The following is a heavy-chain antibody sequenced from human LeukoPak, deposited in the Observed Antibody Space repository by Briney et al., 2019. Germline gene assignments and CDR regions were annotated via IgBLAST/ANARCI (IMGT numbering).Heavy chain of an antibody. Sequence: ASVKVSCKASGYTFTTYGISWVRQAPGQGLEWLGWISAYNGNTNYAQKLQGRVTMTTDTSTSTAYMELRSLSSDDTAVYYCESVQLGILTGHYAFDIWGQGTMVTVSS. CDR1: GYTFTTYG. J-gene: IGHJ3*02. V-gene: IGHV1-18*01. D-gene: IGHD3-9*01. CDR3: ESVQLGILTGHYAFDI. CDR2: ISAYNGNT.